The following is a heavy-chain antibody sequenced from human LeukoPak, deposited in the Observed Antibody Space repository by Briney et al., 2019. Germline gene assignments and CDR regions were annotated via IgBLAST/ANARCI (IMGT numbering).Heavy chain of an antibody. V-gene: IGHV3-9*01. D-gene: IGHD6-13*01. J-gene: IGHJ5*02. CDR3: AKGAGRVNWFDP. Sequence: GRSLGLSCAASGFTFDDYAMHWVRQAPGKGLEWVSGISWNSGSIGYADSVKGRFTISRDNAKNSLYLQMNSLRAEDTALYYCAKGAGRVNWFDPWGQGTLVTVSS. CDR1: GFTFDDYA. CDR2: ISWNSGSI.